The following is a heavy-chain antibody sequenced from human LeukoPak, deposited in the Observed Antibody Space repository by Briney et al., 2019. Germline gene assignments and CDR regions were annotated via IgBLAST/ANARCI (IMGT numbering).Heavy chain of an antibody. D-gene: IGHD3-16*02. Sequence: ESGGSLRLSCAASGFILRNYWMSWVRQAPGKGLEWAANIKEDGSEKYYVESVKGRFTISRDNAKNSLYLQMSSLRAEDTAVYYCARGVIIRGRLDPWGQGTLVTVSS. V-gene: IGHV3-7*01. CDR3: ARGVIIRGRLDP. CDR1: GFILRNYW. J-gene: IGHJ5*02. CDR2: IKEDGSEK.